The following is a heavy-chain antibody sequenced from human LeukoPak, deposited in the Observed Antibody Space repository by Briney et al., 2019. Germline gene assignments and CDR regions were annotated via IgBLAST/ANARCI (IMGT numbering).Heavy chain of an antibody. CDR3: ASSGSGWYNLYWFDP. V-gene: IGHV4-39*07. CDR2: IYYSGST. J-gene: IGHJ5*02. D-gene: IGHD6-19*01. CDR1: GGSISSSSYY. Sequence: SETLSLTCTVSGGSISSSSYYWGWIRQPPGKGLEWIGSIYYSGSTYYNPSLKSRLTISVDTSKNQFSLKLSSVTAADTAVYYCASSGSGWYNLYWFDPWGQGTLVTVSS.